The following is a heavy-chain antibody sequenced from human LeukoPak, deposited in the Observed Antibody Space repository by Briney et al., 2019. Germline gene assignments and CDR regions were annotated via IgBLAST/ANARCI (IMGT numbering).Heavy chain of an antibody. CDR2: ISGSGGST. V-gene: IGHV3-23*01. J-gene: IGHJ4*02. CDR1: GFTFSSYA. Sequence: PGGSLRLSCAASGFTFSSYAMSWVRQAPGKGLEWVSAISGSGGSTYYADSVKGRFTISRDNSKNTLYLQMNSLRAEDTAVYYCAPRGDFWSGFFDYWGQGTLVTVSS. D-gene: IGHD3-3*01. CDR3: APRGDFWSGFFDY.